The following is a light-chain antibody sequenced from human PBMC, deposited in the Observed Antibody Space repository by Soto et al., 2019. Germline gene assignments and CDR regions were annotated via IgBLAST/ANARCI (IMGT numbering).Light chain of an antibody. V-gene: IGLV2-14*03. Sequence: QSALTQPASVSGSPGQSITISCTGTSDDVGGYNYVSWYQQHPGKVPQLIVYDVTNRPSGVSIRFSGSKSGNTASLTISGLQAEVEADYYGSTDVGSSALYDFGTGTKVPV. CDR1: SDDVGGYNY. CDR3: STDVGSSALYD. CDR2: DVT. J-gene: IGLJ1*01.